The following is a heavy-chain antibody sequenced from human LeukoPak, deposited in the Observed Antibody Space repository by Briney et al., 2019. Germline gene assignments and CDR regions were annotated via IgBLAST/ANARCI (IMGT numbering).Heavy chain of an antibody. CDR2: IYYSGST. J-gene: IGHJ4*02. CDR3: ASETLTRYFDY. CDR1: GFTVSNNY. D-gene: IGHD3-3*01. Sequence: LRLSCAASGFTVSNNYMTWVRQPPGKGLEWIGYIYYSGSTYYNPSLKSRVTISVDTSKNQFSLKLSSVTAADTAVYYCASETLTRYFDYWGQGTLVTVSS. V-gene: IGHV4-30-4*08.